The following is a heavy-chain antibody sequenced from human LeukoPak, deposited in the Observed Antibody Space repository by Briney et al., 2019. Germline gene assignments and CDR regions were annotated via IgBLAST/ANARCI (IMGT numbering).Heavy chain of an antibody. V-gene: IGHV3-23*01. CDR3: ANSYDFWSGYYPKADY. CDR2: ISGSGGST. Sequence: GGSLRLSCAASGFTFSSYAMSWVRQAPGMGLERVSAISGSGGSTYYADSVKGRFTISRDNSKNTLYLQMNSLRAEDTAVYYCANSYDFWSGYYPKADYWGQGTLLTVSS. CDR1: GFTFSSYA. D-gene: IGHD3-3*01. J-gene: IGHJ4*02.